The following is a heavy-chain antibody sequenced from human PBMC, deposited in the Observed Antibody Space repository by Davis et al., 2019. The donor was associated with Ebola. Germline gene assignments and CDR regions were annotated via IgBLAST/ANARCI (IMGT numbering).Heavy chain of an antibody. D-gene: IGHD6-19*01. CDR1: GFTFSSYA. CDR3: ARGGQWLVLFFDY. CDR2: ISGSGGST. Sequence: GESLKISCAASGFTFSSYAMSWVRQAPGKGLEWVSAISGSGGSTYYADSVKGRFTISRDNSKNTLYLQMNSLRAEDTAVYYCARGGQWLVLFFDYWGQGTLVTVSS. V-gene: IGHV3-23*01. J-gene: IGHJ4*02.